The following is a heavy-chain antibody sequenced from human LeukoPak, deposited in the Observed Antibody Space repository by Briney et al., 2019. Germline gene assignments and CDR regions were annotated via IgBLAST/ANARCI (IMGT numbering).Heavy chain of an antibody. D-gene: IGHD5/OR15-5a*01. CDR1: GFTLTTYT. J-gene: IGHJ2*01. V-gene: IGHV3-23*01. CDR3: AKANIVSTIGWYFDL. CDR2: ITAIGSTT. Sequence: GGSLRLSCAASGFTLTTYTIGWVRQVPGKGLEWVSLITAIGSTTYYADSVKGRFTISRDSSTSTLYLQMNTLRAEDTAVYYYAKANIVSTIGWYFDLWGRGTLVTVSS.